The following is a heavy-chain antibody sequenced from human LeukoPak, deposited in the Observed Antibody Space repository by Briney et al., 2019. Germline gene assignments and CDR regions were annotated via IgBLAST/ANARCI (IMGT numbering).Heavy chain of an antibody. Sequence: GGSLRLPCTASGFTFGDYALSGFRQAPGKGLEWVGYIKSKAYGGTKEYGESVKGRFTISRDCSKSIAYLQMNSLKTEDTAVYYFFFFKQKTAYEMDVWGQGTTVTVSS. D-gene: IGHD2-21*01. J-gene: IGHJ6*02. V-gene: IGHV3-49*01. CDR2: IKSKAYGGTK. CDR3: FFFKQKTAYEMDV. CDR1: GFTFGDYA.